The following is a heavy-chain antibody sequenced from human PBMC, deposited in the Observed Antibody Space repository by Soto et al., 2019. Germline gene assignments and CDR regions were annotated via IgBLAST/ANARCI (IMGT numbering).Heavy chain of an antibody. CDR3: ARVQGAAAGLGGYLDY. CDR1: GGSISSSNW. Sequence: QVQLQESGPGLVKPSGTLSLTCAVSGGSISSSNWWSWVRQPPGKGLEWIGEIYHSGSTNYNPSLKSPVTISVDKSKHQFSLKLSSVTAADTAVYYCARVQGAAAGLGGYLDYWGQGTLVTVSS. D-gene: IGHD6-13*01. V-gene: IGHV4-4*02. J-gene: IGHJ4*02. CDR2: IYHSGST.